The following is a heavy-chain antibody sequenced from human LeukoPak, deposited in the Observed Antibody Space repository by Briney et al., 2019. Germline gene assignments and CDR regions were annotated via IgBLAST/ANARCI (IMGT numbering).Heavy chain of an antibody. Sequence: NASETLSLTCTVSGGSISSSSYYWGWIRQPPGKGLEWIGSIYYSGSTYYNPSLKSRVIISVDTSKNQFSLKLSSETAADTAVYYCARHSSMRSPITPWGQGTLSPSPQ. CDR1: GGSISSSSYY. CDR3: ARHSSMRSPITP. CDR2: IYYSGST. J-gene: IGHJ5*02. D-gene: IGHD3-22*01. V-gene: IGHV4-39*01.